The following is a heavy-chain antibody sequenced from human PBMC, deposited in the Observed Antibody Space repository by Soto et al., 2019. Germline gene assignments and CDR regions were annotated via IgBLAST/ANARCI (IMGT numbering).Heavy chain of an antibody. CDR3: ASLRFLEWLLFPRDY. CDR1: RGSISSGTNY. J-gene: IGHJ4*02. V-gene: IGHV4-39*07. Sequence: PSETLSLTCTVSRGSISSGTNYWAWIRQPPGKGLEWIGKINYSGSTYYNPSLKSRVTISVDTSKNQFSLKLSSVTAADTAVYYCASLRFLEWLLFPRDYWGQGTLVTVS. D-gene: IGHD3-3*01. CDR2: INYSGST.